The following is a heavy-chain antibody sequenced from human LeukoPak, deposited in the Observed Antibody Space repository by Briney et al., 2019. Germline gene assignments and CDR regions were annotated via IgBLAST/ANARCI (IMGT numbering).Heavy chain of an antibody. Sequence: PSETLSLTCTVSGVSISSYYWSWIRQPPGKGLEWIGYIYDSGSTNYNPSLKSRVTISVDTSKNQFSLKLSSVTAADTAVYYCARAVQHTIVVVVAATPRYGMDVWGQGTTVTVSS. CDR1: GVSISSYY. CDR3: ARAVQHTIVVVVAATPRYGMDV. D-gene: IGHD2-15*01. CDR2: IYDSGST. V-gene: IGHV4-59*12. J-gene: IGHJ6*02.